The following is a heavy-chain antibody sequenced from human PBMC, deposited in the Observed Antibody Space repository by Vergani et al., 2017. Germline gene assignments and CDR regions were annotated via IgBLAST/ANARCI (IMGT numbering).Heavy chain of an antibody. D-gene: IGHD2-21*01. Sequence: EVMLVQSGAEVKKPGESLKISCKYSESSFISNEIAWVRQMSGKGLQWMGNINPIDSKIAYSPSFQGQAIRSLDKSITTAYLQWRSLKASDTAIYYCTRHVPCGDGACLHFDHWGKGTQVTVSS. V-gene: IGHV5-51*01. J-gene: IGHJ4*02. CDR2: INPIDSKI. CDR3: TRHVPCGDGACLHFDH. CDR1: ESSFISNE.